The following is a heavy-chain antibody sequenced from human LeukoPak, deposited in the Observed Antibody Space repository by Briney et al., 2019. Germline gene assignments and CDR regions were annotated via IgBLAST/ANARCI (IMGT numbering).Heavy chain of an antibody. D-gene: IGHD6-6*01. CDR3: ARGYSSSRTFDY. J-gene: IGHJ4*02. CDR2: ISSSSSYI. V-gene: IGHV3-21*01. Sequence: GGSLRLSCAASGFTFSSYSMNWVRQAPGKGLDWVSSISSSSSYIYYADSVKGRFTISRDNAKNSLYLQMNSLRAEDTAVYYCARGYSSSRTFDYWGQGTLVTVSS. CDR1: GFTFSSYS.